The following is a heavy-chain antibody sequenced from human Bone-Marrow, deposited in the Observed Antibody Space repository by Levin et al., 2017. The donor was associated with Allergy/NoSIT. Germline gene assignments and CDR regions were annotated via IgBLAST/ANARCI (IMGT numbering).Heavy chain of an antibody. J-gene: IGHJ4*02. Sequence: ASVKVSCKASGYTFTAFHFNWVRLAPGQGLEWMGWMNPKTGDTGYAQRFQGRLTLTRDTTITTAYMDLKSLRSDDTAVYYCARCPYFGSGSYYNYCDYWGQGTLVTVSS. D-gene: IGHD3-10*01. CDR1: GYTFTAFH. V-gene: IGHV1-8*02. CDR2: MNPKTGDT. CDR3: ARCPYFGSGSYYNYCDY.